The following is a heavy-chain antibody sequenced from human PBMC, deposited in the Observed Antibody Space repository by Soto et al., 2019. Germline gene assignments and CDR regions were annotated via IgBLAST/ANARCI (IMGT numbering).Heavy chain of an antibody. J-gene: IGHJ6*02. CDR3: ARVVRDYYGSGSSRPYYHYGMDV. D-gene: IGHD3-10*01. Sequence: GGSLRLSCAASGFTFSSYIMNWVRQAPGKGLEWVSYISSSSSSIDYADSVKGRFTISRDNAKNTLYLQMNSLRAEDTAVYYCARVVRDYYGSGSSRPYYHYGMDVWGQGTTVTVSS. CDR2: ISSSSSSI. V-gene: IGHV3-48*04. CDR1: GFTFSSYI.